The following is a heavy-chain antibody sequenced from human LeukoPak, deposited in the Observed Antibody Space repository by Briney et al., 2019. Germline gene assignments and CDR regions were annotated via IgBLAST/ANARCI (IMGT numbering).Heavy chain of an antibody. J-gene: IGHJ5*02. CDR3: AGYNYGGNSGWFDP. CDR1: GGSSSSSSYY. V-gene: IGHV4-39*07. CDR2: IYYSGST. Sequence: PSETLSLTGTVSGGSSSSSSYYWGWIRQPPGKGLAWIGSIYYSGSTYYNPSQKSRVTISVDTPKNQFCLQLSAVTAAETAVYYCAGYNYGGNSGWFDPWGQGTLVTVPS. D-gene: IGHD4-23*01.